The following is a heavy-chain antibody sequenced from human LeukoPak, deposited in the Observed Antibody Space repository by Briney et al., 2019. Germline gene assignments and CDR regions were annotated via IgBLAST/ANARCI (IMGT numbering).Heavy chain of an antibody. CDR2: ISWNSGSI. CDR3: AKDVLTATTFDSGMNV. D-gene: IGHD1-20*01. CDR1: GFAFDDYA. V-gene: IGHV3-9*01. J-gene: IGHJ6*02. Sequence: GRSLRLSCAASGFAFDDYAMHWVRQAPGKGLEWVSGISWNSGSIGYADSVKGRFTISRDNAKNSLYLQMNSLRAEDTALYYCAKDVLTATTFDSGMNVWSQGTTVTVSS.